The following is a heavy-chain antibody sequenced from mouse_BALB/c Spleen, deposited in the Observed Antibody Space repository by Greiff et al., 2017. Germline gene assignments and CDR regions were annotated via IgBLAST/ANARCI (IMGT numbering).Heavy chain of an antibody. CDR2: INPYNDGT. J-gene: IGHJ4*01. V-gene: IGHV1-14*01. Sequence: EVKLQESGPELVKPGASVKMSCKASGYTFTSYVMHWVKQKPGQGLEWIGYINPYNDGTKYNEKFKGKATLTSDKSSSTAYMELSSLTSEDSAVYYCARRGLRVSYAMDYWGQGTSVTVSS. CDR1: GYTFTSYV. D-gene: IGHD2-2*01. CDR3: ARRGLRVSYAMDY.